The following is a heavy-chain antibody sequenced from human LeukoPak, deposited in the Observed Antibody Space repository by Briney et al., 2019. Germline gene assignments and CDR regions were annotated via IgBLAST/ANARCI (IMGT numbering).Heavy chain of an antibody. J-gene: IGHJ5*02. D-gene: IGHD2-2*01. CDR1: GGSISSYY. Sequence: SETLSLTCTVSGGSISSYYWRWIRQPPGKGLEWIGYIYYSGSTNYNPSLKSRATISVDTSKNQFSLKLSSVTAADTAVYYCARVATYCSSSSCSRLDWFDPWGQGTLVTVSS. V-gene: IGHV4-59*01. CDR3: ARVATYCSSSSCSRLDWFDP. CDR2: IYYSGST.